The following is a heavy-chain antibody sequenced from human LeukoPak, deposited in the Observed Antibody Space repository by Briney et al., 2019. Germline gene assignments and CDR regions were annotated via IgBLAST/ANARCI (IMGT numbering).Heavy chain of an antibody. D-gene: IGHD4-11*01. J-gene: IGHJ4*02. CDR3: ARDPTTQTFDY. Sequence: ASVKVSCKASGYTFISYGISWVRQPPGQGLEWMGWISTYNGNTNYAQKFQGRVTMTTDTSTSTAYMDLRSLTTDDSAVYCCARDPTTQTFDYWGQGTLVTVSS. CDR1: GYTFISYG. CDR2: ISTYNGNT. V-gene: IGHV1-18*01.